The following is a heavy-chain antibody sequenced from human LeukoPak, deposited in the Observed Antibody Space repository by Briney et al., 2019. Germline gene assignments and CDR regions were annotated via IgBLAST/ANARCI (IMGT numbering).Heavy chain of an antibody. CDR1: GFTFSYYA. CDR2: FSASGGTT. V-gene: IGHV3-23*01. D-gene: IGHD1-1*01. CDR3: VRDYNWGFDY. J-gene: IGHJ4*02. Sequence: GGSLRLSCAASGFTFSYYAMTWVRQAPGKGLEWVSTFSASGGTTYYADSVKGRFTTSRDNSKNTLYLQMYSLRVEDTSIYYCVRDYNWGFDYWGQGTVVTVSS.